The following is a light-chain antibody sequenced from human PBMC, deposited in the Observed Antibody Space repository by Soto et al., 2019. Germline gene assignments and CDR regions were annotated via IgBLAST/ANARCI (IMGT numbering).Light chain of an antibody. J-gene: IGLJ3*02. V-gene: IGLV2-11*01. CDR1: TSDVGSYNY. Sequence: QSALTQPRSVSGSPGQSVSISCTGTTSDVGSYNYVSWYQQHPGKAPRLMIYDVRKRPSGVPDRFSGSKSGNTASLTISGLRAEDEADYYCCSYAGRYVWVFGGGTKVTVL. CDR2: DVR. CDR3: CSYAGRYVWV.